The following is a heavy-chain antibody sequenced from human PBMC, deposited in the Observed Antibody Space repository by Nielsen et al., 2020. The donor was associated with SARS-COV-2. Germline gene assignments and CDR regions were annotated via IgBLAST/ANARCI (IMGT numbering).Heavy chain of an antibody. Sequence: GESLKISCAASGFTFSSYAMSWVRQAPGKGLEWVSVISGSGGSTYYADSVKGRFTISRDNSKNTLYLQMNSLRAEDTAVYYCTTVPVDYWGQGTLVTVSS. D-gene: IGHD4-17*01. CDR2: ISGSGGST. CDR3: TTVPVDY. CDR1: GFTFSSYA. J-gene: IGHJ4*02. V-gene: IGHV3-23*01.